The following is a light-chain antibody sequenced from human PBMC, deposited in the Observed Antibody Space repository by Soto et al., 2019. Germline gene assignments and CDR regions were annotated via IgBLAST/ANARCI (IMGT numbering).Light chain of an antibody. CDR2: WAS. CDR1: QTIFYSSNNRNY. CDR3: QQYYNFPRT. Sequence: DIVMTQSPDSLTVSLGERATINCTSSQTIFYSSNNRNYLAWYQQRPGQPPKLLIYWASTRESGVPDRFSGSGSGTDFTLTISSLQTEDVALYYCQQYYNFPRTFGQGTRWISN. J-gene: IGKJ1*01. V-gene: IGKV4-1*01.